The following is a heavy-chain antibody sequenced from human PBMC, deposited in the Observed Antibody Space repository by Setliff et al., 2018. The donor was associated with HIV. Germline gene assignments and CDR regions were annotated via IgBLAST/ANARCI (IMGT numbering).Heavy chain of an antibody. CDR2: IRYDGSNK. CDR3: AKDWRWELPIYGVNV. J-gene: IGHJ6*02. CDR1: GFSFSNYG. V-gene: IGHV3-30*02. Sequence: PGGSLRLSCVASGFSFSNYGMHWVRQAPGKGLEWMTFIRYDGSNKYYADSVKGRFTISRDNSKNTLYLQMNSLTTEDTAVYYCAKDWRWELPIYGVNVWGQGTTVTVSS. D-gene: IGHD1-26*01.